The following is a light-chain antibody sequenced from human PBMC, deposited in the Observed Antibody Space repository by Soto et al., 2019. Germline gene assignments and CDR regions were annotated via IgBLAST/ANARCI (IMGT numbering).Light chain of an antibody. CDR2: DAS. J-gene: IGKJ1*01. Sequence: EIVLTQSPATLSLSPGERATLSCRASQSVSSYLAWYQQKPGQAPRLLIYDASNRATGIPARFGGSGSGTDFTLTISRLEPEDSAVYYCQQYGSSPTWTFGQGTKVDIK. CDR1: QSVSSY. CDR3: QQYGSSPTWT. V-gene: IGKV3-20*01.